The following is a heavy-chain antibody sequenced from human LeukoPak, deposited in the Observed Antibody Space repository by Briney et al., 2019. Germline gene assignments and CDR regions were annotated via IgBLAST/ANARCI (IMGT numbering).Heavy chain of an antibody. CDR3: AKAAEPHYYDSSGYVNY. CDR2: ISGSGGGT. J-gene: IGHJ4*02. Sequence: PGGSLRLSCAASGFTFNSYAMSWVRHAPGKGLEWVSGISGSGGGTYYADSVKGRFTISRDNSKNTLYLQMNSLRAEDTAVYYCAKAAEPHYYDSSGYVNYWGQGTLVTVSS. V-gene: IGHV3-23*01. D-gene: IGHD3-22*01. CDR1: GFTFNSYA.